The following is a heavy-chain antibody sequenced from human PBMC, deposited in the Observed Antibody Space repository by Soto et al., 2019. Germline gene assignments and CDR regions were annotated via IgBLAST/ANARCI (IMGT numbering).Heavy chain of an antibody. V-gene: IGHV5-51*01. D-gene: IGHD3-9*01. CDR3: ARVPLKQHYDILNGYQNIIHFDY. CDR2: IHPGDSDI. Sequence: GESLKISCKGSGYSFTSYWIGWVRQMSGKGLEWMGIIHPGDSDIRYSPSFQGQVTISADRSISTAYLQWASLKASDTAMYYCARVPLKQHYDILNGYQNIIHFDYWGQGTLVTVSS. J-gene: IGHJ4*02. CDR1: GYSFTSYW.